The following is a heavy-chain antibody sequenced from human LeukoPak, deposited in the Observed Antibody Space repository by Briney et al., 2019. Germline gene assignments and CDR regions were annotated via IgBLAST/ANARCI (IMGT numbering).Heavy chain of an antibody. CDR2: IKEDGKKI. J-gene: IGHJ4*02. V-gene: IGHV3-7*01. CDR3: ARGQNWNHDF. Sequence: GGSLRLSCAGYGFRFSGFWMSWLRQAPGKGLEWVANIKEDGKKIYQVDSLKGRSTISRDNAKNSLFLQMNSLRVEDTAIYYCARGQNWNHDFWGQGTLVTVSS. D-gene: IGHD1-14*01. CDR1: GFRFSGFW.